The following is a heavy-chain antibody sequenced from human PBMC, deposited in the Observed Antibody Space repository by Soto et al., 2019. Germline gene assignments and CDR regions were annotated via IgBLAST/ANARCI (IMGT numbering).Heavy chain of an antibody. CDR1: GYTFTSYG. J-gene: IGHJ4*02. CDR2: ISTYNGNT. Sequence: QVQLVQSGVEVKKPGASVKVSCKASGYTFTSYGITWVRQAPGQGLEWMGWISTYNGNTNYAQKFQGRVTMTTDTSTSTAYMDLRGLRSYDTAVYYCARAAGVVAVAATPDHWAQGTLVTVSS. D-gene: IGHD2-15*01. V-gene: IGHV1-18*01. CDR3: ARAAGVVAVAATPDH.